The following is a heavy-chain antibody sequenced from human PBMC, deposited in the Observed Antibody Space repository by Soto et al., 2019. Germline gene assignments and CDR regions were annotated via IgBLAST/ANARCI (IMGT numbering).Heavy chain of an antibody. CDR2: ISAYNGNT. CDR1: GYTFTSYG. CDR3: ARDPASYYYDSSGYYHFDY. V-gene: IGHV1-18*01. D-gene: IGHD3-22*01. J-gene: IGHJ4*02. Sequence: ASVKVSCKASGYTFTSYGISWVRQAPGQGLEWMGWISAYNGNTNYAQKNQGRVTMTTDTSTSTAYMELSSLSSDDTAVYYCARDPASYYYDSSGYYHFDYWGQGTLVTVSS.